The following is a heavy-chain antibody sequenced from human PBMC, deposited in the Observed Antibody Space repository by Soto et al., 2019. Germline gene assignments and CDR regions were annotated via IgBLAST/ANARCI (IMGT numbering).Heavy chain of an antibody. Sequence: RQAPGMGLEWIGYIYYTGSTNYNPSLESRVTVSVDRSRNQFSLELRSVTAADTAVYYCARVDGYFFFFDNWGQGTQVTVSS. J-gene: IGHJ4*02. CDR3: ARVDGYFFFFDN. V-gene: IGHV4-59*01. CDR2: IYYTGST. D-gene: IGHD3-22*01.